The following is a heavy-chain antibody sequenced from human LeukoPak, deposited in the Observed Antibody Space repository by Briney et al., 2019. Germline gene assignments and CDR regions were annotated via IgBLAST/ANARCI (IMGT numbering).Heavy chain of an antibody. CDR2: INPDSGGT. Sequence: ASVTVSCKASGYTFTGYYLQWVRQAPGQGLEWMGWINPDSGGTEYAQRFQGRVTMTRDKSISTAYMELSRLRSDDTAVYYCARDLDSSSSLDYWGQGTLVTVSS. CDR1: GYTFTGYY. V-gene: IGHV1-2*02. J-gene: IGHJ4*02. CDR3: ARDLDSSSSLDY. D-gene: IGHD6-6*01.